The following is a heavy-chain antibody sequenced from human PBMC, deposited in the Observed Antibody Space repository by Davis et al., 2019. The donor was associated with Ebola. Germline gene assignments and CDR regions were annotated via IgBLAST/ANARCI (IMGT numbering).Heavy chain of an antibody. J-gene: IGHJ4*02. CDR1: GCIFTGSA. CDR2: IRSKANSYAT. Sequence: GESLKISCAASGCIFTGSAMHWVRQASGKGLEWVGRIRSKANSYATAYAASVKGRFTISRDDSKNTAYLQMNSLKTEDTAVYYCTLTTVTTDYWGQGTLVTVSS. V-gene: IGHV3-73*01. D-gene: IGHD4-17*01. CDR3: TLTTVTTDY.